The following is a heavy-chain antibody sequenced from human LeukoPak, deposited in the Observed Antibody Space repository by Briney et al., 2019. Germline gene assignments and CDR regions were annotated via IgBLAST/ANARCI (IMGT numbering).Heavy chain of an antibody. CDR3: ARVQLAYDYVWGSYRYLGYFDY. D-gene: IGHD3-16*02. Sequence: PSETLSLTCAVYGGSFSGYYWSWIRQPPGMGLEWIGEINHSGSTNYNPSLKSRVTISVDTSKNQFSLKLSSVTAADTAVYYCARVQLAYDYVWGSYRYLGYFDYWGQGTLVTVSS. CDR1: GGSFSGYY. V-gene: IGHV4-34*01. J-gene: IGHJ4*02. CDR2: INHSGST.